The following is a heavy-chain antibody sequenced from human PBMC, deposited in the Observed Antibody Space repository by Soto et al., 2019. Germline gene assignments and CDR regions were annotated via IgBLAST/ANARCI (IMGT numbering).Heavy chain of an antibody. CDR3: ARDRARAVLMVFDY. CDR1: GFTFSSYA. V-gene: IGHV3-30-3*01. CDR2: ISYDGSNK. D-gene: IGHD2-8*01. Sequence: QVQLVESGGGVVQPGRSLRLSCAASGFTFSSYAMHWVRQAPGKGLEWVAVISYDGSNKYYADSVKGRFTISRDNSKNTLYLQMNSLRAEDTAVYYCARDRARAVLMVFDYWGQGTLVTVSS. J-gene: IGHJ4*02.